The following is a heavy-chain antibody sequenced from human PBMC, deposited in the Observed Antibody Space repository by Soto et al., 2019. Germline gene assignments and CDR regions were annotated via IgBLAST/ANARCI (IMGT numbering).Heavy chain of an antibody. D-gene: IGHD2-21*02. V-gene: IGHV4-59*01. J-gene: IGHJ4*02. CDR1: GGSIKNYY. Sequence: QVQLQESGPGLVRPSETLSLTCSVSGGSIKNYYWNWIRQAPGKGLEWIGYIYYSGSTNYHPSLRGRVTISVDTSKNQFSLKLTSVTAADTAVYYCATGDQLSAEVTGISFSFWGQGTRVTVSS. CDR2: IYYSGST. CDR3: ATGDQLSAEVTGISFSF.